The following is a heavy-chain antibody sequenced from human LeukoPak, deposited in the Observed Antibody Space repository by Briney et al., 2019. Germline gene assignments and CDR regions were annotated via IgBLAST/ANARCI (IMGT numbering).Heavy chain of an antibody. J-gene: IGHJ4*02. Sequence: GGSLRLSCSASGFTFSSYAMHWVRQAPGKGLEYVSAISSNGGSTYYADSVKGRFTISRDNSKNTLYLQMNSLRAEDTAVYYCARDFYVGSGSYYIGYWGQGTLVTVSS. CDR3: ARDFYVGSGSYYIGY. CDR2: ISSNGGST. CDR1: GFTFSSYA. D-gene: IGHD3-10*01. V-gene: IGHV3-64*04.